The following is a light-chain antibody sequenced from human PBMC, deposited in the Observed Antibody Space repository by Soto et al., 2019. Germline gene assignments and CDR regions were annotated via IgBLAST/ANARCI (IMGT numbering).Light chain of an antibody. CDR1: QTVNSNY. V-gene: IGKV3-20*01. J-gene: IGKJ4*01. CDR3: QKYGSSPPT. Sequence: EIVLTQSPGTLSLSPGETATLSCRASQTVNSNYLAWYQHKPGQAPRLLIYGTTSRATGVPDRFSGGGSGTAFTLTISGLEPEDFVLYNCQKYGSSPPTFGGGTKVEIK. CDR2: GTT.